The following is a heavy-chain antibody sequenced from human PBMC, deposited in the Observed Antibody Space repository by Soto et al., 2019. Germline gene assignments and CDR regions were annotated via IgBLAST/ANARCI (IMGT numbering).Heavy chain of an antibody. CDR3: ARDTGGMDV. CDR1: VYTFTSYG. J-gene: IGHJ6*02. Sequence: ALVKVSCKASVYTFTSYGISRVRLAPGQGLEWMGWISAYNGNTNYAQKLQGRVTMTTDTSTSTAYMELRSLRSDDKAVYDCARDTGGMDVWGQGTTVTSP. V-gene: IGHV1-18*01. CDR2: ISAYNGNT.